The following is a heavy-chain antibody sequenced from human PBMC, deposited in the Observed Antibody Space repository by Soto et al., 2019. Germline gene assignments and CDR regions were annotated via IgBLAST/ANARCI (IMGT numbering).Heavy chain of an antibody. D-gene: IGHD1-26*01. CDR2: VNPLTGDT. J-gene: IGHJ4*02. CDR1: GYTFTAYY. V-gene: IGHV1-2*02. Sequence: ASVRVSCKASGYTFTAYYVHWVRQAPGQGLEWMGWVNPLTGDTTYAQKFEGRVTMTRDTSISTAYMELSRLRSDDTAIYYCARQQDRGIMEACFDYLRQGTPVTV. CDR3: ARQQDRGIMEACFDY.